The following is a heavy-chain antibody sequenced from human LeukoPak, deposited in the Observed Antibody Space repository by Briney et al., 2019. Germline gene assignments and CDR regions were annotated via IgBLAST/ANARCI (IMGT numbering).Heavy chain of an antibody. CDR1: GFTFSSYA. D-gene: IGHD5-24*01. CDR2: ISYDGSNK. J-gene: IGHJ6*02. Sequence: GGSLRLSCAASGFTFSSYAMHWVRQAPGKGLEWVAVISYDGSNKYYADSVKGRFTISRDNSENTLYLQMNSLRAEDTAVYYCARDPVRRDGYSSYYYYGMDVWGQGTTVTVSS. V-gene: IGHV3-30*04. CDR3: ARDPVRRDGYSSYYYYGMDV.